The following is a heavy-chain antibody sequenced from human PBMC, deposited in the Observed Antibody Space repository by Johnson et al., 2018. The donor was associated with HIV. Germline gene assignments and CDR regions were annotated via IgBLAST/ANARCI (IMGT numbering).Heavy chain of an antibody. CDR1: GFTFDDYG. D-gene: IGHD3-22*01. CDR2: INWNGGST. Sequence: VQLVESGGGVVRPGGSLRLSCAASGFTFDDYGMSWVRQAPGKGLEWVSGINWNGGSTGYADSVKGRFTISRDNAKDSLYLQMNSLRAEDTALYYCSRLLLGESSGYARGPFDIWGQGTMVTVSS. J-gene: IGHJ3*02. V-gene: IGHV3-20*04. CDR3: SRLLLGESSGYARGPFDI.